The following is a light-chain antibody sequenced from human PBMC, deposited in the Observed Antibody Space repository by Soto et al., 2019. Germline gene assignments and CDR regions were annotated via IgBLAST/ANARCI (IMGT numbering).Light chain of an antibody. J-gene: IGLJ1*01. CDR1: SSDVGGYNY. CDR3: SSYTSSSTLYV. Sequence: QSALTQPAFVSGSPGQSITISRTGNSSDVGGYNYVSWYQQHPSKAPKLMIYDVSNRPSGVSNRFSGSKSGNTASLTISGLQAEDEADYYCSSYTSSSTLYVFGTGTKVTVL. CDR2: DVS. V-gene: IGLV2-14*01.